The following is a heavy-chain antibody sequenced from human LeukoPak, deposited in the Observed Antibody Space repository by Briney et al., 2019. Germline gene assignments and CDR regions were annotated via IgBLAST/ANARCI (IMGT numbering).Heavy chain of an antibody. CDR3: ARLGYYYYGMDV. CDR2: IYGSGYT. Sequence: SETLSLTCTVSGGSISGWYWSWIRQPPGKGLEWIGYIYGSGYTNYNPSLKSRVTISVDTSKNQFSLKLSSVTAADTAVYYCARLGYYYYGMDVWGQGTTVTVSS. J-gene: IGHJ6*02. CDR1: GGSISGWY. V-gene: IGHV4-59*08.